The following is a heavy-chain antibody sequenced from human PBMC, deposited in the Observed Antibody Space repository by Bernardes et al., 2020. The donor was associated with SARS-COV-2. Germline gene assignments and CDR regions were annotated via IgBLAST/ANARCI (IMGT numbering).Heavy chain of an antibody. Sequence: SEPLSLTCAVYGGSFSGYYWTWIRQPPGKGLEWIGEIFHSGSTNYNPSLKGRVTISVDTSRNQFSLKLRSVTAADTAVYYCAREGGILWFGESYYMDVWGKGTTVTVSS. CDR1: GGSFSGYY. V-gene: IGHV4-34*12. CDR3: AREGGILWFGESYYMDV. D-gene: IGHD3-10*01. CDR2: IFHSGST. J-gene: IGHJ6*03.